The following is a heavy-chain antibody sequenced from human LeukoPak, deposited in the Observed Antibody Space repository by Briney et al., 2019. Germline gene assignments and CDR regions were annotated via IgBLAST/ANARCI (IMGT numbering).Heavy chain of an antibody. Sequence: ASVKVSCKASRYTFTGYYMHWVRQAPGQGLEWMGWINPNSGGTNYAQKFQGRVTMTRDTSISTAYMELSRLRSDDTAVYYCARGAYGDYEIDYWGQGTLVTVSS. CDR3: ARGAYGDYEIDY. D-gene: IGHD4-17*01. J-gene: IGHJ4*02. V-gene: IGHV1-2*02. CDR2: INPNSGGT. CDR1: RYTFTGYY.